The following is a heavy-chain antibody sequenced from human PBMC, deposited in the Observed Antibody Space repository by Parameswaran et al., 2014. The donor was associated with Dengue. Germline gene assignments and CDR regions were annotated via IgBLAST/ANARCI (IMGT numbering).Heavy chain of an antibody. J-gene: IGHJ4*02. Sequence: VRQAPGKGLEWIGSIYYSGSTYYNPSLKSRVTISVDTSKNQFSLKLSSVTAADTAVYYCARQSDYYDSSGYYYVSDYWGQGTLVTVSS. V-gene: IGHV4-39*01. CDR3: ARQSDYYDSSGYYYVSDY. CDR2: IYYSGST. D-gene: IGHD3-22*01.